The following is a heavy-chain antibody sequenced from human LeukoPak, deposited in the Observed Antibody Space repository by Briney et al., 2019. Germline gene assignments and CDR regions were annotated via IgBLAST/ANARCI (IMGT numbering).Heavy chain of an antibody. V-gene: IGHV1-2*06. CDR3: ARAYYDSSGYYPDY. CDR2: INPNSGGT. CDR1: GYTFTGYY. Sequence: ASAKVSCKASGYTFTGYYMHWVRQAPGQGLEWMGRINPNSGGTNYAQKFQGRVTMTRDTSISTAYMELSRLRSDDTAVYYCARAYYDSSGYYPDYWGQGTLVTVSS. J-gene: IGHJ4*02. D-gene: IGHD3-22*01.